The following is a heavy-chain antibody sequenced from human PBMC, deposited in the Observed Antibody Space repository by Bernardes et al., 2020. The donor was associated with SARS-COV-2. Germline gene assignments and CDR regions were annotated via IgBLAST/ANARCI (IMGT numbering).Heavy chain of an antibody. CDR1: GFMFSGNA. CDR2: SGADEHS. CDR3: AKDIFGWSFDH. D-gene: IGHD3-10*02. V-gene: IGHV3-23*03. Sequence: GSLRLSCVASGFMFSGNAMAWVRQAPGKGLEWVSGSGADEHSHYADSVKGRFTISRDNSKNSLHLQMTNLRVDDTAVYYCAKDIFGWSFDHWGQGIMVTVAS. J-gene: IGHJ5*02.